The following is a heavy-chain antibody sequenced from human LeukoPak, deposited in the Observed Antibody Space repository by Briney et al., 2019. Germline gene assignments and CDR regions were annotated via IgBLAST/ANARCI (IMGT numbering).Heavy chain of an antibody. J-gene: IGHJ4*02. D-gene: IGHD3-22*01. Sequence: GSLRLSCAASGFTFRSYGMHWVRQAPGKGLEWVAVISYDGSNKFYADSVKGRFTISRDNSKNTVYLQMNSLRDEDTAVYYCAKSVVTSSLILEDSWGQGTLVTVSS. CDR3: AKSVVTSSLILEDS. CDR2: ISYDGSNK. CDR1: GFTFRSYG. V-gene: IGHV3-30*18.